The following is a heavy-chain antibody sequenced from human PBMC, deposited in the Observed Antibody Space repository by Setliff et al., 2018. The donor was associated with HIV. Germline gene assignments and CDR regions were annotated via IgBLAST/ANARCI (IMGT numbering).Heavy chain of an antibody. D-gene: IGHD1-26*01. CDR3: ARVGATPIDAFDI. J-gene: IGHJ3*02. CDR1: GCTFSSCA. CDR2: IIPILGIA. Sequence: SVKVSCKASGCTFSSCAISWVRQAPGQGLEWMGGIIPILGIANYAQKFQGRVTITADESTSTAYMELSSLRSEDTAVYYCARVGATPIDAFDIWGQGTMVTVSS. V-gene: IGHV1-69*10.